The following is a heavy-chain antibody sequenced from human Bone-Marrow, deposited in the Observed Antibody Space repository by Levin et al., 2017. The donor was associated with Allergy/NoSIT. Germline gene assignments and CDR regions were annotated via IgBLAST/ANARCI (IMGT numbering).Heavy chain of an antibody. J-gene: IGHJ6*03. CDR1: GFTVSSNY. CDR2: IYSGGST. CDR3: ARDPTGRYYMDV. Sequence: PGGSLRLSCAASGFTVSSNYMSWVRQAPGKGLEWVSVIYSGGSTYYADSVKGRFTISRDNSKNTLYLQMNSLRAEDTAVYYCARDPTGRYYMDVWGKGTTVTVSS. V-gene: IGHV3-66*02.